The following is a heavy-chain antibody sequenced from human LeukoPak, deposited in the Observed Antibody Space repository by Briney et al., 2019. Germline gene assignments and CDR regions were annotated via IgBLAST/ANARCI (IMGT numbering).Heavy chain of an antibody. Sequence: SQTLSLTCTVSGGSISSGGYYWSWIRQPPGKGLEWIGYIYHSGSTYYNPSLKSRVTISVDRSKNQFSLKLSSVTAADTAVYYCARDHLVAAAEYWGQGTLVTVSS. CDR1: GGSISSGGYY. CDR2: IYHSGST. CDR3: ARDHLVAAAEY. J-gene: IGHJ4*02. V-gene: IGHV4-30-2*01. D-gene: IGHD6-13*01.